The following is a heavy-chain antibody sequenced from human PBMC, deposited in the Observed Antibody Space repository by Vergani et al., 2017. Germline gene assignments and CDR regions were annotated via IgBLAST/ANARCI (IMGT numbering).Heavy chain of an antibody. CDR3: ARGRWDNWYFDL. Sequence: QLQLQESGPGQVKHSETLSLICTVSGGSINPNSSFWGWIRQSPGKGLEGMGSINDVGSTYYIPSLQSRATVFFDTSKNPVSLNLTSVTAADTAVYYCARGRWDNWYFDLWGRGTLVTVSS. J-gene: IGHJ2*01. CDR2: INDVGST. D-gene: IGHD1-26*01. CDR1: GGSINPNSSF. V-gene: IGHV4-39*01.